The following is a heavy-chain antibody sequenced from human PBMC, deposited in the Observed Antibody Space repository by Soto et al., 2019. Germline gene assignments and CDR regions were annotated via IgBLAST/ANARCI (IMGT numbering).Heavy chain of an antibody. CDR1: GFTFRLYS. CDR3: AKATATGGGAFDI. CDR2: ISDNGKYI. V-gene: IGHV3-21*01. J-gene: IGHJ3*02. D-gene: IGHD2-8*02. Sequence: PGGSLRLSCAASGFTFRLYSLNWVRQAPGKGLEWVSSISDNGKYIYYADSVKGRFTISRDNAKDSLYLQMNSLRAEDTAVYYCAKATATGGGAFDICGQGTMVTVSS.